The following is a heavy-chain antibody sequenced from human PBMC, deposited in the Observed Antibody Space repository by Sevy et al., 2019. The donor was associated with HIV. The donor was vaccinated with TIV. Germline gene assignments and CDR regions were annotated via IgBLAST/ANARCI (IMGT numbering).Heavy chain of an antibody. CDR2: INTNTGNP. CDR3: ASPFLYSNAPEADY. Sequence: ASVKVSCKASGYNIKNYAINWVRQAPGQGLEWMGWINTNTGNPTYAPAFKGRFVFSLDTSVSTAYLQITSLEAEDTAIYFCASPFLYSNAPEADYWGQGTLVTVSS. V-gene: IGHV7-4-1*02. J-gene: IGHJ4*02. CDR1: GYNIKNYA. D-gene: IGHD5-18*01.